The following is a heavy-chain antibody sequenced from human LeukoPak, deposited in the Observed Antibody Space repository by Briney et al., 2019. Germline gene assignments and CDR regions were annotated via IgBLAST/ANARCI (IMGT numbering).Heavy chain of an antibody. CDR2: ICASGGST. V-gene: IGHV3-23*01. Sequence: GGSLRLSCAPSGFTFTIIGMSWVRHAPGKGLEWVSVICASGGSTYYAASVKGRFTISRDNSKNTLYLQINSLRVEDTAVYYCTKFSLRGTYSFDHWGQGTLVTVSS. CDR1: GFTFTIIG. J-gene: IGHJ4*02. D-gene: IGHD1-26*01. CDR3: TKFSLRGTYSFDH.